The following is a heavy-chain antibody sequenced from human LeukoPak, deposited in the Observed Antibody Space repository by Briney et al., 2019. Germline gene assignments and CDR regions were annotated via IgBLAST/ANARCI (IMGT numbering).Heavy chain of an antibody. Sequence: GGSLRLSCAASGFTFSSYSMNWVRQAPGKGLEWVANIKQDGSEKYYVDSVKGRFTISRDNAKNSLYLQMNSLRAEDTAVYYCARDQGYCSSTSCYYYYYMDVWGKGTTVTVSS. J-gene: IGHJ6*03. CDR2: IKQDGSEK. CDR3: ARDQGYCSSTSCYYYYYMDV. D-gene: IGHD2-2*01. CDR1: GFTFSSYS. V-gene: IGHV3-7*01.